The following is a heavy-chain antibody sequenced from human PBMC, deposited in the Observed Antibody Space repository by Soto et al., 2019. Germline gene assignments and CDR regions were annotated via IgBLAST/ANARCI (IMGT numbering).Heavy chain of an antibody. CDR3: APGAFDI. Sequence: GGSLRLSCAASGFTFSSYGMHWVRQAPGKGLEWVAVISYDGSNKYYADSVKGRFTISRDNSKNTLYLQMNSLRAEDTAVYYCAPGAFDIWGQGTMVTVSS. J-gene: IGHJ3*02. V-gene: IGHV3-30*03. CDR2: ISYDGSNK. CDR1: GFTFSSYG.